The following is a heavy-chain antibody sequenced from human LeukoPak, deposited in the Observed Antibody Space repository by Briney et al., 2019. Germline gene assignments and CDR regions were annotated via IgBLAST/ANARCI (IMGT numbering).Heavy chain of an antibody. CDR3: ARVRRVVPAAIVRNWFDP. J-gene: IGHJ5*02. V-gene: IGHV1-46*01. CDR1: GYTFTSYY. Sequence: ASVKVSCKASGYTFTSYYMHWVRQAPGQGLEWMGIINPSGGSTSYAQKFQGRVTMTRDTSTSTVYMELSSLRSEDTAVYYCARVRRVVPAAIVRNWFDPWGQGTLVTVSS. CDR2: INPSGGST. D-gene: IGHD2-2*01.